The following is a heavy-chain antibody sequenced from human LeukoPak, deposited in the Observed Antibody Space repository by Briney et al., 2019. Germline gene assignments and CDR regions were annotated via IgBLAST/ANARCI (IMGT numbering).Heavy chain of an antibody. J-gene: IGHJ4*02. Sequence: PGGSLRLSCAASGFTASNNYMSWVRQAPGKGLEWVSVIYSDGYTYYADSVKGRFTVSRDNSENTLYLQMNSLRVEDTAIYYCARDSSSSSSGFDYWGQGTLVTVSS. D-gene: IGHD6-13*01. CDR1: GFTASNNY. CDR3: ARDSSSSSSGFDY. CDR2: IYSDGYT. V-gene: IGHV3-53*01.